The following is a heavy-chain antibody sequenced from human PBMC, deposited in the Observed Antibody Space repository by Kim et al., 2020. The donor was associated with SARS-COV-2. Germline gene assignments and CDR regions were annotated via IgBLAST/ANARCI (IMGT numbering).Heavy chain of an antibody. V-gene: IGHV3-30*04. Sequence: GGSLRLSCAASGFTFSSYAMHWVRQAPGKGLEWVAVISYDGSNKYYADSVKGRFTISRDNSKNTLYLQMNSLRAEDTAVYYCARQDIVVVPAAPNFDYWG. CDR1: GFTFSSYA. J-gene: IGHJ4*01. CDR2: ISYDGSNK. D-gene: IGHD2-2*01. CDR3: ARQDIVVVPAAPNFDY.